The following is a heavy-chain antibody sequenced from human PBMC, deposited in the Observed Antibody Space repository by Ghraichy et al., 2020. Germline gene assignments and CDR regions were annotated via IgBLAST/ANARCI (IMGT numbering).Heavy chain of an antibody. V-gene: IGHV1-18*01. CDR2: ISAYNGNT. J-gene: IGHJ4*02. CDR3: ARALTYYYDSSGYYLDY. D-gene: IGHD3-22*01. Sequence: ALVKVSCKASGYTFTSYGISWVRQAPGQGLEWMGWISAYNGNTNYAQKLQGRVTMTTDRSTSTAYMELRSLRSDDTAVYYCARALTYYYDSSGYYLDYWGQGTLVTVSS. CDR1: GYTFTSYG.